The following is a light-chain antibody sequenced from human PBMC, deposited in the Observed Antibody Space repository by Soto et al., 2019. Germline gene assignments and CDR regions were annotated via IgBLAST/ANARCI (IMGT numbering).Light chain of an antibody. CDR3: SLYTSENTYG. Sequence: QSALTQHPSVSGSPGQSVTISCTGTSTDFVSYNRVSWYQQPPGTAPKLIIYEASNRPSGVPDRFSGSKSGNTASLTISGLQAADEADYYCSLYTSENTYGFGTGTRSPS. J-gene: IGLJ1*01. CDR1: STDFVSYNR. CDR2: EAS. V-gene: IGLV2-18*01.